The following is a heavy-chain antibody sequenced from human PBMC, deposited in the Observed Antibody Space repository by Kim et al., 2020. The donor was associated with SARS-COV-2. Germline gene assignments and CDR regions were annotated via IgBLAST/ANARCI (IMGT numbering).Heavy chain of an antibody. V-gene: IGHV3-7*01. Sequence: GGSLRLSCAASGFTFSTFWMSWVRQAPRKGLEWVANIKQDGSEKYYVDSVKGRFTISRDNAKNSLYLQMDSLRAEDTAVYYCAREGLVAAGDYWGQGTLVTVSS. CDR3: AREGLVAAGDY. CDR1: GFTFSTFW. J-gene: IGHJ4*02. CDR2: IKQDGSEK. D-gene: IGHD6-25*01.